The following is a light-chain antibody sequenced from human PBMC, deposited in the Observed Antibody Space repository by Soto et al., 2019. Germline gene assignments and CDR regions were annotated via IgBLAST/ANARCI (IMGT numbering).Light chain of an antibody. J-gene: IGKJ1*01. CDR1: QSISSW. Sequence: IQMTQSPSTLSASVGDRVTITCRASQSISSWLAWYQQKPGKAPRLLIYKASSLESGVPSRFSGSGSGTALTITISSLQPDDFETYYCQQYNSYPSTFGQGTKVDIK. CDR2: KAS. CDR3: QQYNSYPST. V-gene: IGKV1-5*03.